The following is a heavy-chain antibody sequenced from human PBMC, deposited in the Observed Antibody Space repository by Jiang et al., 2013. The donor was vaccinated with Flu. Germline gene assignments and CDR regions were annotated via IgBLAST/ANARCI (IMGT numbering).Heavy chain of an antibody. CDR3: AKDHCSSTSCQLDY. J-gene: IGHJ4*02. D-gene: IGHD2-2*01. Sequence: QLLESGGGLVQPGRSLRLSCAASGFTFDDYAMHWVRQAPGKGLEWVSGISWNSGSIGYADSVKGRFTISRDNAKNSLYLQMNSLRAEDTALYYCAKDHCSSTSCQLDYWGQGTLVTVSS. V-gene: IGHV3-9*01. CDR1: GFTFDDYA. CDR2: ISWNSGSI.